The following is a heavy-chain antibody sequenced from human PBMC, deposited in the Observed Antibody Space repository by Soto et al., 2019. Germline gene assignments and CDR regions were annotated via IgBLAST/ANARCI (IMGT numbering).Heavy chain of an antibody. V-gene: IGHV3-53*01. J-gene: IGHJ6*02. D-gene: IGHD3-10*01. CDR2: IYSGGST. Sequence: PGGSLRLSCAASGFTVSSNYMSWVRQAPGKGLEWVSVIYSGGSTYYADSVKGRFTISRDNSKNTLYLQMNSLRAEDTAVYYCATLLLWFGEETGYGMDVWGQGTTVTVSS. CDR1: GFTVSSNY. CDR3: ATLLLWFGEETGYGMDV.